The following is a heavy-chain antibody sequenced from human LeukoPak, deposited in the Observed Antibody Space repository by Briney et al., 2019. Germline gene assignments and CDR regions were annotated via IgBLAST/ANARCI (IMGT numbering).Heavy chain of an antibody. Sequence: SETLSLTCTVSGGSISSGGYYWSWIRQHPGKGLEWIGYIYYSGSTYYNPSLKSRVTISVDTSKNQFSLKLSSVTAADTAVYYCARVPSYYYGSGSYADYWGQGTLVTVSS. J-gene: IGHJ4*02. CDR3: ARVPSYYYGSGSYADY. CDR2: IYYSGST. D-gene: IGHD3-10*01. CDR1: GGSISSGGYY. V-gene: IGHV4-31*03.